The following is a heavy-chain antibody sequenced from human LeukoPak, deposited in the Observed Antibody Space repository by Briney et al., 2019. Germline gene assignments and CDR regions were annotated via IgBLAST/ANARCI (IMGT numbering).Heavy chain of an antibody. CDR3: ASPYYYDSSAYYYGPDY. CDR2: ISYDGSNK. V-gene: IGHV3-30-3*01. D-gene: IGHD3-22*01. J-gene: IGHJ4*02. Sequence: GGSLRLSCAASGFTFSNYAIHWVRQAPGKGLEWVAVISYDGSNKYYADSVKGRFTISRDNSKNTLYLQLNSLRPEDTAVYYCASPYYYDSSAYYYGPDYWGQGTLVTVSS. CDR1: GFTFSNYA.